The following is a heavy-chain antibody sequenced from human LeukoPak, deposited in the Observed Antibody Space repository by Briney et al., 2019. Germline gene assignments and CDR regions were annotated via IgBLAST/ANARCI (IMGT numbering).Heavy chain of an antibody. V-gene: IGHV4-34*01. D-gene: IGHD2-2*01. CDR1: GGSFSEYY. Sequence: SETLSLTCAVYGGSFSEYYWSWIRQPPGKGLEWIGEINHSGCTNYNPSLKSRVTISVDTSKNQFSLKLSSVTAADTAVYYCARGAYEVVPTARNWYFDLWGRGTLVTVSS. CDR3: ARGAYEVVPTARNWYFDL. J-gene: IGHJ2*01. CDR2: INHSGCT.